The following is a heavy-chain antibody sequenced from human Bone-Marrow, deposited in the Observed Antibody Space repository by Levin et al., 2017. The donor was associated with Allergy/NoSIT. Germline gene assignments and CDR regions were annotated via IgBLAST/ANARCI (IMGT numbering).Heavy chain of an antibody. D-gene: IGHD2-2*01. V-gene: IGHV3-7*01. J-gene: IGHJ4*02. CDR3: ARDGVAPGVYFDS. CDR1: GFTFSDYW. CDR2: INQHGNEK. Sequence: GESLKISCAASGFTFSDYWVNWVRQAPGKGLEWVANINQHGNEKYYMDSVKGRFTISRDNPKNSLDLQMNSLRVEDTAVYYCARDGVAPGVYFDSWGQGVLVIVSS.